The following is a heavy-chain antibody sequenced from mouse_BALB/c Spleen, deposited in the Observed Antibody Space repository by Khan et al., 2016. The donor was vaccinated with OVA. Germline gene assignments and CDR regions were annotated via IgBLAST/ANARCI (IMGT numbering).Heavy chain of an antibody. J-gene: IGHJ3*01. Sequence: QVQLQQSGAELVKPGASVQLSCKASGYTFSSYWMLWVKQRPGQGLQWIGEINPSNGRTNYNEKFKNKATLTVDTSSSTAYMQLSSLTSEDSAVYDCARSTMITAELNYWGQGTLVTVSA. CDR3: ARSTMITAELNY. D-gene: IGHD2-4*01. CDR1: GYTFSSYW. V-gene: IGHV1S81*02. CDR2: INPSNGRT.